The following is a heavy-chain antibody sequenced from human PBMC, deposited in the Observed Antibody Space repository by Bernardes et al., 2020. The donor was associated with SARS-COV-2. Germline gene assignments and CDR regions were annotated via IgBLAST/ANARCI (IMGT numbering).Heavy chain of an antibody. CDR2: IRSKANNYAT. D-gene: IGHD1-26*01. Sequence: GGSLRLSCAASGFPFSGSAMYWVRQVSGKGLEWVGHIRSKANNYATAYPASARGRFSISRDDSRNTVYLQMNSLKTEDTAVYFCCKLGYGSSNYWGQGALVTVSS. V-gene: IGHV3-73*01. J-gene: IGHJ4*02. CDR1: GFPFSGSA. CDR3: CKLGYGSSNY.